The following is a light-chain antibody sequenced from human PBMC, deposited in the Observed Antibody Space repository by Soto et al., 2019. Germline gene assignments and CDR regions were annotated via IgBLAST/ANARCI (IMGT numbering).Light chain of an antibody. CDR1: QSISNF. CDR3: QQNYNTPLT. CDR2: AAS. J-gene: IGKJ3*01. Sequence: DIQMTQSPSSLSSSVGDRVTITCRASQSISNFLNWYQQKPGKAPKLLIYAASSLHSGVPSRFSGSGSGTDFTLTISSLQPEDFATYYCQQNYNTPLTFGPGTKVDFK. V-gene: IGKV1-39*01.